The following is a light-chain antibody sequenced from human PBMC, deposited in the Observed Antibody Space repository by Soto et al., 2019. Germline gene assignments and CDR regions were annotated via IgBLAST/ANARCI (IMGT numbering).Light chain of an antibody. CDR2: GAF. CDR1: QSISNT. V-gene: IGKV3-15*01. CDR3: QQYGGWPIT. J-gene: IGKJ5*01. Sequence: EVVMTQSPATLSVSPGERATLSCRASQSISNTLVWYQQKPGQAPRLLISGAFNRATGIPARFRGSGSGTDFTLTISSVQSEDFAVYYCQQYGGWPITFGQGTRLEI.